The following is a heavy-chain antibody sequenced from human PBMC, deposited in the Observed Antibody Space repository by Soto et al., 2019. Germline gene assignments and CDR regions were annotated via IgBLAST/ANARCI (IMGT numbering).Heavy chain of an antibody. CDR2: ISSSSSYI. CDR1: GFTFDDYA. Sequence: GGSLRLSCAASGFTFDDYAMHWVRQAPGKGLEWVSSISSSSSYIYYADSVKGRFTISRDNAKNSLYLQMNSLRAEDTAVYYCARDAPTTVTTWFYYYYGMDVWGQGTTVSVSS. V-gene: IGHV3-21*06. D-gene: IGHD4-17*01. J-gene: IGHJ6*02. CDR3: ARDAPTTVTTWFYYYYGMDV.